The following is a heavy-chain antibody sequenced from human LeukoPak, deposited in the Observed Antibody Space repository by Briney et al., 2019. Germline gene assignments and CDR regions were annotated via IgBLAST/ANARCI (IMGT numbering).Heavy chain of an antibody. CDR2: INHSGST. CDR3: ARGPEIQLWLPHYYYYGMDV. J-gene: IGHJ6*02. CDR1: GGSFSGYY. Sequence: SETLSLSCAVYGGSFSGYYWSWIRQPPGKGLEWIGEINHSGSTNYNPSLKSRVTISVDTSKNQFSLKLSSVTAADTAVYYCARGPEIQLWLPHYYYYGMDVWGQGTTVTVSS. V-gene: IGHV4-34*01. D-gene: IGHD5-18*01.